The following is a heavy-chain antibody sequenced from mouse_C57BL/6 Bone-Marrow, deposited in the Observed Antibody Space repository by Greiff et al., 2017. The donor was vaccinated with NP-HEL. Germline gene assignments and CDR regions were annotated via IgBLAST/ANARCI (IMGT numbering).Heavy chain of an antibody. D-gene: IGHD2-14*01. CDR3: AREGVRRGDYWYFDV. V-gene: IGHV1-81*01. CDR1: GYTFTSYG. J-gene: IGHJ1*03. Sequence: VQLQQSGAELARPGASVKLSCKASGYTFTSYGISWVKQRTGQGLEWIGEIYPRSGNTYYNEKFKGKATLTADKSSSTAYMELRSLTSEDSAVYFCAREGVRRGDYWYFDVWGTGTTVTVSS. CDR2: IYPRSGNT.